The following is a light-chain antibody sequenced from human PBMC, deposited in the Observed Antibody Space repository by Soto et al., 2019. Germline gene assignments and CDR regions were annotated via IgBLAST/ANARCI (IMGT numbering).Light chain of an antibody. J-gene: IGKJ2*01. CDR3: QKSGS. V-gene: IGKV3-11*01. CDR1: QSVGNL. Sequence: EIVLTQSPVTLSVSPGERATLSCRASQSVGNLLAWYQQRPGQVPRLLMYDVVNRATGIPARFSGSGSGTDFTLTISSLETEDSAVYYCQKSGSFGQGTKLEIK. CDR2: DVV.